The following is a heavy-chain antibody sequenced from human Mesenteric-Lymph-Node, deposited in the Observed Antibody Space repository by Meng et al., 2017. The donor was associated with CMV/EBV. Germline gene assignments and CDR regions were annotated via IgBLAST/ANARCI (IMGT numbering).Heavy chain of an antibody. CDR2: ISSSSSYI. V-gene: IGHV3-21*04. D-gene: IGHD6-13*01. J-gene: IGHJ4*02. CDR3: AKVTAAAAFDY. CDR1: GFTFSSYS. Sequence: GESLKISCAASGFTFSSYSMNWVRQAPGKGLEWVSSISSSSSYIYYADSVKGRFTISRDNAKNSLYLQMNSLRAEDTAVYYCAKVTAAAAFDYWGQGTLVTVSS.